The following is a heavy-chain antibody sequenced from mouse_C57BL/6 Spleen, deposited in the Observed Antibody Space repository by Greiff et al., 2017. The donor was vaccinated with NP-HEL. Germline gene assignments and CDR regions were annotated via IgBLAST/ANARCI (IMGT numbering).Heavy chain of an antibody. Sequence: QVQLQQSGAELVRPGTSVKLSCKASGYTFTSYWMHWVKQRPGQGLEWIGVIDPSDSYTNYNQKFKGKATLTVDTSSSTAYMQLSSLTSEDSAVYYCARGDGNSHFDYWGQGTTLTVSS. V-gene: IGHV1-59*01. CDR1: GYTFTSYW. CDR2: IDPSDSYT. D-gene: IGHD2-1*01. J-gene: IGHJ2*01. CDR3: ARGDGNSHFDY.